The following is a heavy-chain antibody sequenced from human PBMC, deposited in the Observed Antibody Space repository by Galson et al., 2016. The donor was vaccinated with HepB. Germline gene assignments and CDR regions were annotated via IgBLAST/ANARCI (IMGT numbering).Heavy chain of an antibody. Sequence: SLRLSCAASGFTFHEYAMHWVRQGPGKGLEWVAGISLHGGDIDYEDSVKGRFTISRDKARKSVSLEMNAPKPEDTALFYCAKDVRLSSSDQSYQPYGMDFWGRGTTVTVSS. CDR3: AKDVRLSSSDQSYQPYGMDF. D-gene: IGHD2-2*01. J-gene: IGHJ6*02. V-gene: IGHV3-9*01. CDR2: ISLHGGDI. CDR1: GFTFHEYA.